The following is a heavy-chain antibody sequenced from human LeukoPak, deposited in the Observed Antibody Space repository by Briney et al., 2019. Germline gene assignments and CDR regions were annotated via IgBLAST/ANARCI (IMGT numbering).Heavy chain of an antibody. CDR1: GFTFSSYS. D-gene: IGHD3-16*02. Sequence: PGGSLRLSCAASGFTFSSYSMNWVRQAPGKGLEWVSSISSSSSYIYYADSVKGRFTISRDNAKSSLYLQMNSLRAEDTAVYYCARVNYDYVWGSYRFDYWGQGTLVTVSS. CDR3: ARVNYDYVWGSYRFDY. CDR2: ISSSSSYI. V-gene: IGHV3-21*01. J-gene: IGHJ4*02.